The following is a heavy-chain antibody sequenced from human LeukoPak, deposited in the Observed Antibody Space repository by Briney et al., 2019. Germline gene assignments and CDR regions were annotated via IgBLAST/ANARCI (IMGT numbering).Heavy chain of an antibody. V-gene: IGHV4-59*01. J-gene: IGHJ4*03. CDR2: IYYSGST. D-gene: IGHD6-13*01. CDR3: ARVTGYVMEDYFDY. CDR1: GGTISSYY. Sequence: PSETLSLTCTVSGGTISSYYWSWIRQPPGKGLEWIGYIYYSGSTNYNPSLKSRVTISVDTSKNQFSLRMSSVTAADTAVYYCARVTGYVMEDYFDYWGQGTMVTVSS.